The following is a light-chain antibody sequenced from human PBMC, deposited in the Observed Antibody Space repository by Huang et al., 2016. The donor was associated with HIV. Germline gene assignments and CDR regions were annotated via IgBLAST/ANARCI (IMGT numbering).Light chain of an antibody. J-gene: IGKJ1*01. V-gene: IGKV1-39*01. CDR2: AAS. Sequence: DIQMTQSPFSLSAAVGDRVTITCRASQTISSYLNWYQQNTGKAPKLLIYAASSLQSGVPSRFSGSGSGTDFTLTISSLQPEDFATYYCQQSYSTPWTFGQGTKVEIK. CDR1: QTISSY. CDR3: QQSYSTPWT.